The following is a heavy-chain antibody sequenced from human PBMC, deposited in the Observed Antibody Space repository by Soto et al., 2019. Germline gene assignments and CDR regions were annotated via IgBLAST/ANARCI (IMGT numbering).Heavy chain of an antibody. D-gene: IGHD3-10*01. CDR3: ARGSTDSYPGSRIFDP. V-gene: IGHV3-23*01. CDR2: ITDTGGDA. J-gene: IGHJ5*02. CDR1: GLTFGSRA. Sequence: GGSLRLSCVASGLTFGSRAMSWVRQAPGEGLQWVSTITDTGGDAKYADSVRGRFVISRDNSKKTLYLQMTSLTAEDSAMYFCARGSTDSYPGSRIFDPWGQGTLVTVSS.